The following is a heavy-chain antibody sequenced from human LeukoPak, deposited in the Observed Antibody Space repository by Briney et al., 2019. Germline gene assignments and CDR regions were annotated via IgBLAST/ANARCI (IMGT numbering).Heavy chain of an antibody. CDR2: ISYDGSNK. J-gene: IGHJ6*02. CDR1: GFTFSSYG. CDR3: AREYDTRYYYYGMDV. D-gene: IGHD1-1*01. V-gene: IGHV3-30*03. Sequence: GRSLRLSCAASGFTFSSYGMHWVRQAPGKGLEWVAVISYDGSNKYYADSVKGRFTISRDNSKNTLYLQMNSLRAEDTAVYYCAREYDTRYYYYGMDVWGQGTTVTVSS.